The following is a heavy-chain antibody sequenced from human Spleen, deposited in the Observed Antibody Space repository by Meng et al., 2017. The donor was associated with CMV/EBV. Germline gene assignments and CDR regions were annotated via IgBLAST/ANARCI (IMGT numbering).Heavy chain of an antibody. CDR2: IWYDGSNK. J-gene: IGHJ6*02. CDR1: GFTFNSYG. V-gene: IGHV3-30*19. D-gene: IGHD2-2*02. Sequence: GESLKISCAASGFTFNSYGMHWVRQAPGKGLEWVAVIWYDGSNKYYADSVKGRFTISRDNSKNTLYLQMNSLRAEDTAVYYCAREGRIVVVPAAIDDYYYGMDVWGQGTTVTVSS. CDR3: AREGRIVVVPAAIDDYYYGMDV.